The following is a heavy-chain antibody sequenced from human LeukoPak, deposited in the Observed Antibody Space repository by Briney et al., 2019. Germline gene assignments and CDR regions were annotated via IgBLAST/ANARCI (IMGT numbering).Heavy chain of an antibody. V-gene: IGHV1-46*01. J-gene: IGHJ4*02. CDR1: GYTFTSYY. Sequence: ASVKVSCKASGYTFTSYYMHWVRQAPGQGLEWMGIINPSGGSTSYAQKFQGRVTMTRDTSTSTVYMELSSLRSEDTAVYYCAKGYNWNYGSKNTLFPPFDYWGQGTLVTVSS. CDR3: AKGYNWNYGSKNTLFPPFDY. D-gene: IGHD1-7*01. CDR2: INPSGGST.